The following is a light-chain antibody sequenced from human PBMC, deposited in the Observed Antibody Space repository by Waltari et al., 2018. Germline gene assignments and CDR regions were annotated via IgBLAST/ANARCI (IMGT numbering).Light chain of an antibody. CDR1: QSFSSSY. V-gene: IGKV3-20*01. J-gene: IGKJ4*01. CDR2: GAS. CDR3: QQYGSSPLT. Sequence: EIVLTQSPGTLSLSPWERATLSCRASQSFSSSYLAWYQQKPGQAPRLLIYGASSRATGIPDRFSGSGSGTDFTLTISRLEPEDFAVYYCQQYGSSPLTFGGGTKVEIK.